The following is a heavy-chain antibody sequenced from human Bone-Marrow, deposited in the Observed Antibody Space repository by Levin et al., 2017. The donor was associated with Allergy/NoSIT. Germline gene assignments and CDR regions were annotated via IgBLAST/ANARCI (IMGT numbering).Heavy chain of an antibody. CDR3: ARKYCSGGSCQIDY. D-gene: IGHD2-15*01. CDR2: IYSGGST. V-gene: IGHV3-53*01. CDR1: GFTVSSNY. J-gene: IGHJ4*02. Sequence: LSLTCAASGFTVSSNYMSWVRQAPGKGLEWVSVIYSGGSTYYADSVKGRFTISRDNSKNTLYLQMNSLRAEDTAVYYCARKYCSGGSCQIDYWGQGTLVTVSS.